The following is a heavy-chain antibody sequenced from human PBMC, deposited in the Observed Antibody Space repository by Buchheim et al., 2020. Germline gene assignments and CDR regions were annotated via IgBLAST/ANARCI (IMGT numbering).Heavy chain of an antibody. V-gene: IGHV3-49*04. CDR1: GFTFGDYA. D-gene: IGHD2-2*01. J-gene: IGHJ6*02. CDR2: IRSKAYGGTT. Sequence: EVQLVESGGGLVQPGRSLRLSCTASGFTFGDYAMSWVRQAPGKGLEWVGFIRSKAYGGTTEYAASVKGRFTISRDDSKSIAYLQMNSLKTEDTAVYYCTRDRDIVVVPAADRDYYYYGMDVWGQGTT. CDR3: TRDRDIVVVPAADRDYYYYGMDV.